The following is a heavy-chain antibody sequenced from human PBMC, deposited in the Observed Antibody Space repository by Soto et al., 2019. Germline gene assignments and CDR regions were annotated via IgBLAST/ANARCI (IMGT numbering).Heavy chain of an antibody. J-gene: IGHJ4*02. CDR2: ISGSGGGT. V-gene: IGHV3-23*01. D-gene: IGHD3-10*01. Sequence: GGSLRLSCAASGFTFSSSFSSSAMSWVRQAPGKGLEWVSAISGSGGGTYYADSVRGRLPISRDNSKNTLYLQMNTLRAEDTAVYYCAKGTYFYGSGSYYVFEYWGQGTLVTVSS. CDR3: AKGTYFYGSGSYYVFEY. CDR1: GFTFSSSFSSSA.